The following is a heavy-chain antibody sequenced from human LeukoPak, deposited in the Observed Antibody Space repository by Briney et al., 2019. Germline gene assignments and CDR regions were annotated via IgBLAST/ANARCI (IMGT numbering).Heavy chain of an antibody. CDR2: ISSSGSTM. D-gene: IGHD5-18*01. CDR1: GGTFSSYE. Sequence: GGSLILSCAVSGGTFSSYEMNWVRQAPGKGLEWVSYISSSGSTMYLADSVKGRFTISRDNAKNSVYLQMNSLRAEDTAIYYCASGYNYGLDSWGQGTLVTVSS. V-gene: IGHV3-48*03. J-gene: IGHJ4*02. CDR3: ASGYNYGLDS.